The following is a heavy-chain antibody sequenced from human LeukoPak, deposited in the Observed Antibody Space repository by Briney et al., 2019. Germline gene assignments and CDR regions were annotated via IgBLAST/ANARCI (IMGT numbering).Heavy chain of an antibody. CDR3: AWGYYGSGSGMLTFQH. J-gene: IGHJ1*01. CDR1: GGSISSYY. V-gene: IGHV4-59*08. Sequence: PSETLSLTCTVSGGSISSYYWSWIRQPPGKGLEWIGYIYYSGSTNYNPSLKSRVTISVDTSKNQFSLKLSSVTAADTAVYYCAWGYYGSGSGMLTFQHWGQGTLVTVSS. D-gene: IGHD3-10*01. CDR2: IYYSGST.